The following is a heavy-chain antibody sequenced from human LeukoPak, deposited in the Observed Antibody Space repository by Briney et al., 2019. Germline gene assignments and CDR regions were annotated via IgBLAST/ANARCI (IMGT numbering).Heavy chain of an antibody. CDR1: GFTFSSYA. CDR2: ISYDGSNK. D-gene: IGHD2-2*01. V-gene: IGHV3-30-3*01. J-gene: IGHJ4*02. Sequence: GGSLRLSCAASGFTFSSYAMHWVRQAPGKGLEWVAVISYDGSNKYYADSVEGRFTISRDNSKNTLYLQMNSLRAEDTAVYYCARDQDIVVVPAAIFDYWGQGTLVTVSS. CDR3: ARDQDIVVVPAAIFDY.